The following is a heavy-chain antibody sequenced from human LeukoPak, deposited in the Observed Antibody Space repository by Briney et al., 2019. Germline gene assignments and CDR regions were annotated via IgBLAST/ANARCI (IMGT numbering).Heavy chain of an antibody. V-gene: IGHV4-59*11. D-gene: IGHD2-15*01. CDR3: ARDSSYCSGGRCYGAWFDP. Sequence: SETLSLTCTVSGGSISSHYWGWIRQPPGKGLEWIGYFFYSGSTNYNPSLKSRVTISVDTSKNQFSLKLTSVTAADTAVYYCARDSSYCSGGRCYGAWFDPWGQGTLVSVSS. J-gene: IGHJ5*02. CDR1: GGSISSHY. CDR2: FFYSGST.